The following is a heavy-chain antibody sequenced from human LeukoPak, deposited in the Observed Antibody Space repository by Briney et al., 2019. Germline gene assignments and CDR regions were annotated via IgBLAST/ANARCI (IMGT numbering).Heavy chain of an antibody. CDR3: ASVYVMGYCSGGSCYSGLDY. Sequence: SVKVSCKASGGTFSSYAISWVRQAPGQGLEWMGGIIPIFGTANYAQKFQGRVTVTADKSTSTAYMELSSLRSEDTAVYYCASVYVMGYCSGGSCYSGLDYWGQGTLVTVSS. V-gene: IGHV1-69*06. CDR2: IIPIFGTA. J-gene: IGHJ4*02. CDR1: GGTFSSYA. D-gene: IGHD2-15*01.